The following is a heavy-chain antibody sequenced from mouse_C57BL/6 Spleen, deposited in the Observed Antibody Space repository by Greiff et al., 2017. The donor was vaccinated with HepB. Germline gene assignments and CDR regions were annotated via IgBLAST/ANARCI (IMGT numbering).Heavy chain of an antibody. V-gene: IGHV1-69*01. Sequence: VQLQQSGAELVMPGASVKLSYKASGYTFTSYWMHWVKQRPGQGLEWIGEIDPSDSYTNYNQKFKGKSTLTVDKSSSTAYMQLSSLTSEDSAVYYCARGEGYDYDAGLDYWGQGTTLTVSA. CDR1: GYTFTSYW. CDR2: IDPSDSYT. CDR3: ARGEGYDYDAGLDY. J-gene: IGHJ2*01. D-gene: IGHD2-4*01.